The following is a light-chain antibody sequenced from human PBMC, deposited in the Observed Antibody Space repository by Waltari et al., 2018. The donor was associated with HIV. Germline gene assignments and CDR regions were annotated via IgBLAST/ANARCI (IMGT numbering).Light chain of an antibody. J-gene: IGKJ4*01. V-gene: IGKV4-1*01. CDR1: QSLLRSSNNLNY. CDR3: QQYTSVPVT. CDR2: WAS. Sequence: DIVLTQSPDSLAVSLGGTATINCKSSQSLLRSSNNLNYLAWYQKKPRQPPTLLIPWASSRESVVHECFSGSGSRKDFLLTISILQDEDVANYYCQQYTSVPVTFGGGTEVEIK.